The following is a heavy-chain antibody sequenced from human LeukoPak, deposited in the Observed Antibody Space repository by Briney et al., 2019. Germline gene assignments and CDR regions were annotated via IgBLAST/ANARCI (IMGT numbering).Heavy chain of an antibody. D-gene: IGHD2-21*01. Sequence: GGSLRLSCAASGFTFSSYAMSWVRQAPGKGLEWVAVISGSGDSTYYADSVKGRFTISRDNSKKTLYLLLNSLRAEDTAEYYCATAGLILHAGYWGQGTLVTVSS. J-gene: IGHJ4*02. CDR3: ATAGLILHAGY. V-gene: IGHV3-23*01. CDR2: ISGSGDST. CDR1: GFTFSSYA.